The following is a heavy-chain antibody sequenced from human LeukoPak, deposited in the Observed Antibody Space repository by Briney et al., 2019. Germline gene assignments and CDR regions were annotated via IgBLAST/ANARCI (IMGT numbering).Heavy chain of an antibody. Sequence: PPETLSLTCTVSGDSLSSSYWGWIRQPAGKGLEWIGRIHTSGSTYYSPSLKSRVTMSVDTSTNQFSLKLSSVTAADTAMYYCARVRLGRGLDYWGQGTLVTVSS. J-gene: IGHJ4*02. V-gene: IGHV4-4*07. CDR1: GDSLSSSY. CDR2: IHTSGST. D-gene: IGHD6-19*01. CDR3: ARVRLGRGLDY.